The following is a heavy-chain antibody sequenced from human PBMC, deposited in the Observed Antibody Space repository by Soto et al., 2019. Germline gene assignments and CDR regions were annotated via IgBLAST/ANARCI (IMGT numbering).Heavy chain of an antibody. D-gene: IGHD6-13*01. CDR2: INHSGST. V-gene: IGHV4-34*01. Sequence: TSETLSLTCAVYGGSFSGYYWSWIRQPPGKGLEWIGEINHSGSTNYNPSLKSRVTISVDTSKNQFSLKLSSVTAADTAVYYCAREGAAGTKYLDYWGQGTLVTVSS. CDR1: GGSFSGYY. J-gene: IGHJ4*02. CDR3: AREGAAGTKYLDY.